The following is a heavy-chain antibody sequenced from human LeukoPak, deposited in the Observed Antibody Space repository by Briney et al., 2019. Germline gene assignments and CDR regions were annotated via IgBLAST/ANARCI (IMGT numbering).Heavy chain of an antibody. J-gene: IGHJ4*02. CDR1: GFTFSSYT. CDR2: ISSSSSYI. D-gene: IGHD3-16*02. Sequence: PGGSLRLSRAASGFTFSSYTMNWVRQAPGKGLEWVSSISSSSSYIYYADSVKGRFTISRDNAENSLYLQMNSLRAEDTAVYYCARDRNYDYIWGSYRPDYFDYWGQGTLVTVSS. CDR3: ARDRNYDYIWGSYRPDYFDY. V-gene: IGHV3-21*01.